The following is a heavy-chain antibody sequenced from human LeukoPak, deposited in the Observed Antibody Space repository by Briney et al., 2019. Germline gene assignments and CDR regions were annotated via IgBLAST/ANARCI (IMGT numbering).Heavy chain of an antibody. CDR2: ISGSGGST. J-gene: IGHJ4*02. CDR1: GFTFSSFA. V-gene: IGHV3-23*01. Sequence: GGSLRLSCAASGFTFSSFAMSWVRQAPGKGLEWVSAISGSGGSTYYADSVKGRFTISRDNSKNTLYLQMNSLRAEDTAVYYCAKDRRYSSSSSNKDYWGQGTLVTVSS. CDR3: AKDRRYSSSSSNKDY. D-gene: IGHD6-6*01.